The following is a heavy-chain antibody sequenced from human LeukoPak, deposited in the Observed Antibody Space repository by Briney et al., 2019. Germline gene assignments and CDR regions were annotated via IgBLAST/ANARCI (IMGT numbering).Heavy chain of an antibody. CDR3: AKAYYVSSGYYYNYYYYYGMDV. J-gene: IGHJ6*02. CDR1: GLTGSHNY. Sequence: GGSLRLSCAASGLTGSHNYVSWVRQAPGKGLEWVSAISGSGGSTYYADSVKGRFTISRDNSKNTLYLQMNSLRAEDTAVYHCAKAYYVSSGYYYNYYYYYGMDVWGQGTTVTVSS. V-gene: IGHV3-23*01. D-gene: IGHD3-22*01. CDR2: ISGSGGST.